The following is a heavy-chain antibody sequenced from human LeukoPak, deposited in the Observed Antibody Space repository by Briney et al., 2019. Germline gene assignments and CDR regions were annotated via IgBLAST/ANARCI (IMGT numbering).Heavy chain of an antibody. CDR2: INPNSGGT. Sequence: ASVKVSCKASGGTFSSYTISWVRQAPGQGLEWMGRINPNSGGTNYAQRFQGRVTMTRDTSINTIYMELGRLTGDDTAVYYCARKTTALDYWGQGTQISV. CDR1: GGTFSSYT. V-gene: IGHV1-2*06. D-gene: IGHD4-17*01. J-gene: IGHJ4*02. CDR3: ARKTTALDY.